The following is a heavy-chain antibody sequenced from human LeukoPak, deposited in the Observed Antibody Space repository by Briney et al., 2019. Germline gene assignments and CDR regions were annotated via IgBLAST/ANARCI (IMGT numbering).Heavy chain of an antibody. Sequence: PGGSLRLSCAASGFTFSSYSMNWVRQAPGKGLEWISYISSTTSTIYYADSVKGRFTISRDNAKNSLYMQMNSLRAEDTAVYYCARDVTYYGADWFDPWGQGTLVPVSS. V-gene: IGHV3-48*04. CDR1: GFTFSSYS. CDR3: ARDVTYYGADWFDP. J-gene: IGHJ5*02. D-gene: IGHD4-17*01. CDR2: ISSTTSTI.